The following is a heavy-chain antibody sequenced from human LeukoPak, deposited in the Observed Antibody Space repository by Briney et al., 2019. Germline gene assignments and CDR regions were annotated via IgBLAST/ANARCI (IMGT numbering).Heavy chain of an antibody. Sequence: PGGSLRLSCAASGFTFSSYSMNWVRQAPGKGLEWVSSISSSSSYIYYADSVKGRFTISRDNAKNSLYLQMNSLRAEDTAVYYCARDTIGKAVATITYWGQGTLVTVSS. CDR3: ARDTIGKAVATITY. V-gene: IGHV3-21*01. J-gene: IGHJ4*02. CDR1: GFTFSSYS. CDR2: ISSSSSYI. D-gene: IGHD5-24*01.